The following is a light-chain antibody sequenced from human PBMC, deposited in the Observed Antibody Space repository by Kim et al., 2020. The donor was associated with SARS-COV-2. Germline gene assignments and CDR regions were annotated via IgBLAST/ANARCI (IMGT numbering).Light chain of an antibody. V-gene: IGKV3-11*01. CDR1: HSVGSS. CDR2: DAF. J-gene: IGKJ1*01. CDR3: QQRGNWPLT. Sequence: VHPGDRATRSCRGRHSVGSSVAWYQQKPGQAPRLLIYDAFSRASGTPARFSGSGSGTDFTLTISSLEPEDFAVYYCQQRGNWPLTFGQGTKVDIK.